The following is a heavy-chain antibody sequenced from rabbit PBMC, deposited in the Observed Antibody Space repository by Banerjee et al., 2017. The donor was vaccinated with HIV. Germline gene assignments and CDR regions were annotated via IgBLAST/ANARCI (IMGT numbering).Heavy chain of an antibody. V-gene: IGHV1S40*01. CDR3: ARDLVGVIGWNFYL. J-gene: IGHJ4*01. CDR2: INASTGKP. CDR1: GFSFSSRYY. D-gene: IGHD2-1*01. Sequence: QSLEESGGGLVQPEGSLTLTCTASGFSFSSRYYMCWVRQAPGKGLEWISCINASTGKPVYATWASGRFIISRTSSTTVTLRMTSLTAADRATYFCARDLVGVIGWNFYLWGPGTLVTVS.